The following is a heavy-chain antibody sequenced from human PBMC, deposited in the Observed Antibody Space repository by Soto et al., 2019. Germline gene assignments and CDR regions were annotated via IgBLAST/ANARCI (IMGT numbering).Heavy chain of an antibody. J-gene: IGHJ3*02. Sequence: ASVKVSCKASGYTFTSYGISWVRQAPGQGLEWMGWISAYNGNTNYAQKLQGRVTMTTDTSTSTAYMELRSLRSDDTAVYYCARTPCIVGARGRGDDDAFDIWGQGTMVNVSS. CDR3: ARTPCIVGARGRGDDDAFDI. CDR2: ISAYNGNT. D-gene: IGHD1-26*01. V-gene: IGHV1-18*04. CDR1: GYTFTSYG.